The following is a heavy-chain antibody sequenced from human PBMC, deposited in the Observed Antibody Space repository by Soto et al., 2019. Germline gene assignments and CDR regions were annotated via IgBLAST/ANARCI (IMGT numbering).Heavy chain of an antibody. J-gene: IGHJ5*01. V-gene: IGHV4-61*01. CDR2: IYNTGST. CDR3: ARAKKNSYDGGGYPVDS. CDR1: GGSVSSASDC. D-gene: IGHD3-22*01. Sequence: QVQLQESGPGLVKPSETLSLTCTVSGGSVSSASDCWNWIRHPPGKGLEWIGYIYNTGSTNCNPSLKSRFTISVDTSKNRFSLNLNSVTAADTAMYYRARAKKNSYDGGGYPVDSWGQGTLVTVSS.